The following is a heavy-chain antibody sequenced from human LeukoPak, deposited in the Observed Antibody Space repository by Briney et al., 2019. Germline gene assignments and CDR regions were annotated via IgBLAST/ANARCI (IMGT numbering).Heavy chain of an antibody. CDR2: ISGSDNNT. CDR3: ARENPSMTLSLDI. Sequence: GGSLRLSCAASGFTFRRYAMNWVRQAPGKGLEWISAISGSDNNTYYADSVRGRFTISRDTSTNTLYLQMNSLRSEDTAVYYCARENPSMTLSLDIWGQGTMVTVFS. J-gene: IGHJ3*02. CDR1: GFTFRRYA. V-gene: IGHV3-23*01. D-gene: IGHD2-21*02.